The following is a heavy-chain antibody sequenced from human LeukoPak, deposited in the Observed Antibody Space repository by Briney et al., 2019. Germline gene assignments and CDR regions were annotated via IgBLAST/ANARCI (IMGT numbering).Heavy chain of an antibody. Sequence: GESLKISFQGSGYRFTSYWIGWVRPMPGKGLEWVGIIYPGDSDTRYSPSFQGQVTISADKSISTAYLQWSSLKASDTAMYYCARDRSYDSSGYDYWGQGTLVTVSS. V-gene: IGHV5-51*01. J-gene: IGHJ4*02. CDR1: GYRFTSYW. CDR3: ARDRSYDSSGYDY. D-gene: IGHD3-22*01. CDR2: IYPGDSDT.